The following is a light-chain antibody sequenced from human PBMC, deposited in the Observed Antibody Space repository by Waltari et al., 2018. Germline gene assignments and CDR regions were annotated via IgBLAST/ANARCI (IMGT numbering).Light chain of an antibody. CDR2: EVT. J-gene: IGLJ1*01. CDR1: SSDVGTYNY. V-gene: IGLV2-8*01. CDR3: SSYAGNNICV. Sequence: QSALTQPPSASGPPGQSVTTSCTGTSSDVGTYNYLTWYQQYPGKAPKLLIYEVTKPXXXXXXXXSXSKSGNTASXTVSGLQAEDEADYYCSSYAGNNICVFGTGTKVTVL.